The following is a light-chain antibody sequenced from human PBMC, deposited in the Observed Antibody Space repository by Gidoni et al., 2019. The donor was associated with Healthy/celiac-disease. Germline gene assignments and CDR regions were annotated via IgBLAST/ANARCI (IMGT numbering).Light chain of an antibody. Sequence: AIRMTQSPSSFSASIGDRVTITCRASQGISSYLAWYQQKPGKAPKLLIYAASTLQSGVPSRFSGSGSGTDFTLTISCLQSEDFATYYCQQYYSYPPRYTFGQGTKLEIK. V-gene: IGKV1-8*01. CDR2: AAS. CDR3: QQYYSYPPRYT. J-gene: IGKJ2*01. CDR1: QGISSY.